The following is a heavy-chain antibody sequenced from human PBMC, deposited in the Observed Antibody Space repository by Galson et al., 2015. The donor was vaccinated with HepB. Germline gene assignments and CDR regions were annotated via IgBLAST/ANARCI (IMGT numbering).Heavy chain of an antibody. D-gene: IGHD3-10*01. Sequence: SLRLSCAASGFTFSSYAMHWVRRAPGKGLEYVSAISSNGGSTYYADSVKGRFTISRDNSKNTLYLQMSSLRAEDTAVYYCVKDLYYYGSGSYSFWGQGTLVTVSP. J-gene: IGHJ4*02. CDR3: VKDLYYYGSGSYSF. CDR2: ISSNGGST. CDR1: GFTFSSYA. V-gene: IGHV3-64D*06.